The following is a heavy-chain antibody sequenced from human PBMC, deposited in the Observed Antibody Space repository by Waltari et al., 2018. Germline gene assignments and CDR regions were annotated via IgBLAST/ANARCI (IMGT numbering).Heavy chain of an antibody. CDR3: ARVGLGVDY. D-gene: IGHD3-16*01. CDR2: IYHSGST. CDR1: GGSISSGGYS. V-gene: IGHV4-30-2*01. Sequence: QLQLQESGSGLVKPSQNLSLTCAVSGGSISSGGYSWSWIRQPPGKGLEWIGYIYHSGSTYYNPSLKSRVTISVDRSKNQFSLKLSSVTAADTAVYYCARVGLGVDYWGQGTLVTVSS. J-gene: IGHJ4*02.